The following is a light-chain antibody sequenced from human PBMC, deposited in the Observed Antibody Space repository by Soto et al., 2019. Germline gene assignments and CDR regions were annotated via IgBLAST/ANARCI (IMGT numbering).Light chain of an antibody. CDR1: SSDVGGSIY. Sequence: QSALTQPASVSGSPGQSITISCTGTSSDVGGSIYVSWYKQHPGKAPKLMIYDVSNRPSGVSNRISGSKSGNTASLTISGIQPEDEADYYCSSFTSTSTYTFGTGTKVTVL. V-gene: IGLV2-14*01. CDR2: DVS. J-gene: IGLJ1*01. CDR3: SSFTSTSTYT.